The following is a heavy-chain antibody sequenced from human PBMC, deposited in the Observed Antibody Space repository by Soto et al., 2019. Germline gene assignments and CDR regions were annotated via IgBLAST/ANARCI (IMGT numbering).Heavy chain of an antibody. CDR2: ISGYGGST. CDR1: GFTFSSYA. V-gene: IGHV3-23*01. J-gene: IGHJ4*02. D-gene: IGHD5-18*01. CDR3: AKDRESVGYSYGDY. Sequence: EVQLLESGGGLVQPGGSLRLSCAASGFTFSSYAMSWVRQAPGKGLEWVSTISGYGGSTWYADSVKGRFTISKDNSKNTLYLQMKSLTAEDTAVYYCAKDRESVGYSYGDYWGQGIQVTVSS.